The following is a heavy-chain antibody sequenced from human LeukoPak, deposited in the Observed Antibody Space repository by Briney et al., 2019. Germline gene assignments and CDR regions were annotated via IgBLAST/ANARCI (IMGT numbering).Heavy chain of an antibody. D-gene: IGHD2-2*01. CDR2: ISSSSSNT. CDR1: GFTFSDYY. J-gene: IGHJ3*02. CDR3: ARSPNDCSSTSCYHDAFDI. Sequence: GGSLILSCAASGFTFSDYYMSWIRQAPGKGLEWVSYISSSSSNTNYADSVKGRFTISSDNAKNSLYLQMNSLRAEDTAVYYCARSPNDCSSTSCYHDAFDIWGQGTMVTVSS. V-gene: IGHV3-11*06.